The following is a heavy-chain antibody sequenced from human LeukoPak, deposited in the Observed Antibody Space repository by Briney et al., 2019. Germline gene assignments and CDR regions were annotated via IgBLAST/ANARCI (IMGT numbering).Heavy chain of an antibody. Sequence: GGSLRLSCAASGFTFSSYAMHWVRQAPGKGLEYVSAISSNGGSTYYAHSVKGRFTISRDNSKNTLYLQMGSLRAEDMAVYYCARDRSLHYGDYSIDPWGQGTLVTVSS. J-gene: IGHJ5*02. CDR2: ISSNGGST. D-gene: IGHD4-17*01. CDR1: GFTFSSYA. V-gene: IGHV3-64*01. CDR3: ARDRSLHYGDYSIDP.